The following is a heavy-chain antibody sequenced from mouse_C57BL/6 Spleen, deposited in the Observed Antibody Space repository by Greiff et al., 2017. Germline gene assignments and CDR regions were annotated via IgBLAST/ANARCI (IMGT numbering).Heavy chain of an antibody. D-gene: IGHD1-2*01. Sequence: EVQRVESGGGLVQPGGSLSLSCAASGFTFTDYYMSWVRQPPGKALEWLGFIRNKANGYTTEYSVSVKGRFTISRDNSQSILYLQMHALRAEDSATYYCARYKDYGPWDFEVWGTGTTVTVAS. V-gene: IGHV7-3*01. CDR3: ARYKDYGPWDFEV. CDR2: IRNKANGYTT. J-gene: IGHJ1*03. CDR1: GFTFTDYY.